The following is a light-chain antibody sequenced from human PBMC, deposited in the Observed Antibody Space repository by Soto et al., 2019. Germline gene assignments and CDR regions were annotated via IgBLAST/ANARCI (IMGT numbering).Light chain of an antibody. CDR2: QDR. Sequence: SYELTQPPSVSVSPGQTASITCSGDNLGDKYACWYQQKPGQSPVLVIYQDRKRPSGIPERISGSNSGNTATLTISGTQAMDEADYHCQAWDSSTVVFGGGTKLTVL. CDR3: QAWDSSTVV. V-gene: IGLV3-1*01. J-gene: IGLJ2*01. CDR1: NLGDKY.